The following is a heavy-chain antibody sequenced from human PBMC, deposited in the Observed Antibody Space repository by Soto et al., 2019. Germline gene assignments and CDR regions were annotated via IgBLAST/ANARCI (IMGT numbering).Heavy chain of an antibody. D-gene: IGHD3-22*01. CDR2: IYYSGSN. V-gene: IGHV4-39*01. Sequence: QLQLQESGPGLVKPSETLSLTCTVSGGSISSSSYYWGWIRQPPGKGLEWIGSIYYSGSNYYNPSLKSRVTISVDTSKNQFSLKLSSVTAADTAVYYCARLPTYAGDDSSGYYLDYWGQGTLVTVSS. J-gene: IGHJ4*02. CDR1: GGSISSSSYY. CDR3: ARLPTYAGDDSSGYYLDY.